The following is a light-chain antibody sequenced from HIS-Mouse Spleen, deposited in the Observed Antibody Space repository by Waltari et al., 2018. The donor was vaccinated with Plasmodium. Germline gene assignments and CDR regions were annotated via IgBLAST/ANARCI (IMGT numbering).Light chain of an antibody. Sequence: QSVLTQPPSASGTPGQRVTISCSGSSSNIGSNYVYWYQQLPGTAPKLLIYRNNQRPSGVPDRCSGSSSGTMATLTISGAQVEDEAVYYCYSTDSSGNHRVFGGGTKLTVL. CDR3: YSTDSSGNHRV. J-gene: IGLJ3*02. CDR1: SSNIGSNY. CDR2: RNN. V-gene: IGLV1-47*01.